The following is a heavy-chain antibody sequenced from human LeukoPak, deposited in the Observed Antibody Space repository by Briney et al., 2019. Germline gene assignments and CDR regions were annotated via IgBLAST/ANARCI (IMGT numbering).Heavy chain of an antibody. J-gene: IGHJ6*03. D-gene: IGHD3-10*01. CDR3: ARALGYGSGSYRVDYYYYYMDV. CDR1: GYSISSGYY. CDR2: IYHSGST. V-gene: IGHV4-38-2*02. Sequence: SETLSLTCTVSGYSISSGYYWGWIRQPPGKGLEWIGSIYHSGSTYYNPSLKSRVTISVDTSKNQFSLKLSSVTAADTAVYYCARALGYGSGSYRVDYYYYYMDVWGKGTTVTVSS.